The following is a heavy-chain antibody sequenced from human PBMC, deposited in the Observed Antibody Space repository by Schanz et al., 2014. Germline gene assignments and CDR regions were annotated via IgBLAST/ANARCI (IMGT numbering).Heavy chain of an antibody. CDR3: TRSTLWSYDV. J-gene: IGHJ3*01. CDR1: GGSISSGVW. V-gene: IGHV4-4*02. D-gene: IGHD2-21*01. Sequence: QVQLQESGPGLVKPSGTLSLTCVVSGGSISSGVWWTWARQSPGKGLEWIGEIFHSGTTNYNPSLESRVPISVDKSKNQFSLILSSMTAADTAVYYCTRSTLWSYDVWGRGTMVIVSS. CDR2: IFHSGTT.